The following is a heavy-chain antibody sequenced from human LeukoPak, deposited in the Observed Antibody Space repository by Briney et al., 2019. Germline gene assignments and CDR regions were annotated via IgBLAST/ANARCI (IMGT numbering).Heavy chain of an antibody. Sequence: GGSLRLSCAASGFTFSSYSMNWVRQAPGKGLEWVSYISSSSTIYYADSVKGRFTISRDNAKNSLYLQMNSLRAEDTAVYYCASLSLGHYWGQGTLVTVSS. CDR1: GFTFSSYS. CDR2: ISSSSTI. D-gene: IGHD6-6*01. CDR3: ASLSLGHY. V-gene: IGHV3-48*01. J-gene: IGHJ4*02.